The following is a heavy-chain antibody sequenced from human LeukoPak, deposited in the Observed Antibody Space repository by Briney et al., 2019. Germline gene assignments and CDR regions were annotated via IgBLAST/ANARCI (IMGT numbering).Heavy chain of an antibody. J-gene: IGHJ4*02. D-gene: IGHD3-3*01. CDR3: AFGSTYYSGSGEYN. V-gene: IGHV4-39*07. CDR2: LYYSGTT. CDR1: GGSIRGTSYY. Sequence: SETLSLTCTVSGGSIRGTSYYLGWIRQPPGKGLEWIGGLYYSGTTYYNPSLKSRVTVSLDTSRNQFSLKLSSVTAADTAVYYCAFGSTYYSGSGEYNWGQGTLVTVSS.